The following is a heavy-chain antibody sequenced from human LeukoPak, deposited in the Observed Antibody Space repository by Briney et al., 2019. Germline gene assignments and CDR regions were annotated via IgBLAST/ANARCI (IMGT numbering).Heavy chain of an antibody. CDR2: IYYSGST. Sequence: SETLSLTCTVSGGSISSSSYYWGWIRQPPGKGLEWIGSIYYSGSTYYNPSLKSRVTISVDTSKNQFSLKLSSVTAADTAVYYCARDVRAAWNYNWFDPWGQGTLVTVSS. D-gene: IGHD1-7*01. CDR3: ARDVRAAWNYNWFDP. V-gene: IGHV4-39*07. CDR1: GGSISSSSYY. J-gene: IGHJ5*02.